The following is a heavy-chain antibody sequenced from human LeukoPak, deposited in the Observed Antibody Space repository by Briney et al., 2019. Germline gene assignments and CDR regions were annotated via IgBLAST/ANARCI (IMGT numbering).Heavy chain of an antibody. CDR2: IRGSGHTT. CDR1: GFTFSSYA. Sequence: GGSLRPSCAASGFTFSSYAMSWVRQAPGKGLEWVSGIRGSGHTTYYADSVKGRFTISRDNSKNTLYLQMNSLRAEDTAVYYCAKDYYDSGSYYYPFDYWGQGTLVTVSS. V-gene: IGHV3-23*01. CDR3: AKDYYDSGSYYYPFDY. J-gene: IGHJ4*02. D-gene: IGHD3-10*01.